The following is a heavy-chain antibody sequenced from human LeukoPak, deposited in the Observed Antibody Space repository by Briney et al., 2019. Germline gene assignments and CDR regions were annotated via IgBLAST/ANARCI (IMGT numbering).Heavy chain of an antibody. CDR3: ASIAARPGYYYYYMDV. CDR2: IYNSGST. Sequence: PSETLSLTCTVSGASISSPSYYWGWIRQPPGKGLEWIGSIYNSGSTNYNPPLESRVTISVDTSKNQFSLKLSSVTAADTAVYYCASIAARPGYYYYYMDVWGKGTTVTVSS. V-gene: IGHV4-39*07. J-gene: IGHJ6*03. CDR1: GASISSPSYY. D-gene: IGHD6-6*01.